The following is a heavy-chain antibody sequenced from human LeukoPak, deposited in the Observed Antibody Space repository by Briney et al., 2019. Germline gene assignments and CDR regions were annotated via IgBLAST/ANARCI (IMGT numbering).Heavy chain of an antibody. D-gene: IGHD2-2*03. V-gene: IGHV3-23*01. J-gene: IGHJ6*02. CDR1: GFTFSSYA. Sequence: GGSLRLSCAASGFTFSSYAMSWVRQAPGKGLEWVSAISGSGGSTYYADSVKGRFTISRDNSKNTLYLEMNSLRAEDTAVYYCAKTLDITRSYYYYGMDVWGQGTTVTVSS. CDR2: ISGSGGST. CDR3: AKTLDITRSYYYYGMDV.